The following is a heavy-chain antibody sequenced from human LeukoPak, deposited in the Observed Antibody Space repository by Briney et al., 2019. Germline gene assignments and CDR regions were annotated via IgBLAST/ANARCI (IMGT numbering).Heavy chain of an antibody. V-gene: IGHV1-46*01. J-gene: IGHJ3*02. Sequence: ASVTVSCKASGYIFTNYYMHWVRQAPGQGLEWMGMINPSGGSTNYAQKFQGRVTLTRDTSTSTVYMELSSLRSEDTAVYYCARDGTNAFDIWGQGTLVTVSP. CDR3: ARDGTNAFDI. CDR1: GYIFTNYY. D-gene: IGHD1-26*01. CDR2: INPSGGST.